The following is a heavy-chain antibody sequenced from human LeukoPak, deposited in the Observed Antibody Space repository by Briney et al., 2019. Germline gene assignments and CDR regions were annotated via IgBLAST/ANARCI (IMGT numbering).Heavy chain of an antibody. V-gene: IGHV3-7*01. CDR3: ARDLMGYYFDY. J-gene: IGHJ4*02. CDR1: GFTFSSYW. D-gene: IGHD2-8*01. Sequence: GGSVRLSCAASGFTFSSYWMSWVRQAPGKGLEWVANIKQDGSEKYYVDSVKGRFTISRDNAKNSLYLQMNSLRAEDTAVYYCARDLMGYYFDYWGQGTLVTVSS. CDR2: IKQDGSEK.